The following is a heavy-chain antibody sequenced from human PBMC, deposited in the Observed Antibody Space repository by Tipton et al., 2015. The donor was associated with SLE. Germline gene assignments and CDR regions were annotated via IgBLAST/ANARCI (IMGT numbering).Heavy chain of an antibody. CDR2: IYYSGST. CDR1: GGSISSSSYY. Sequence: LRLSCTVSGGSISSSSYYWGWIRQPPGKGLEWIGYIYYSGSTNYNPSLKSRVTISVDTSKNQFSLKLSSVTAADTAVYFCARLSLGDEYFFDYWGRGTPVIVSS. V-gene: IGHV4-61*05. D-gene: IGHD3-10*01. CDR3: ARLSLGDEYFFDY. J-gene: IGHJ4*02.